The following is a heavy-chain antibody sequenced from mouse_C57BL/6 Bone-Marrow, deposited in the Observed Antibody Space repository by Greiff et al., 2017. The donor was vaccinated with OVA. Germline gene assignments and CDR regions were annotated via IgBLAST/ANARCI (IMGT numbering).Heavy chain of an antibody. CDR3: ARDGNTGYFDV. Sequence: EVHLVESEGGLVQPGSSMKLSCTASGFTFSDYYMAWVRQVPEKGLEWVANINYDGSSTYYLDSLKSRFIISRDNAKNILYLQMSSLKSEDTATYYCARDGNTGYFDVWGTGTTVTVSS. J-gene: IGHJ1*03. CDR1: GFTFSDYY. V-gene: IGHV5-16*01. CDR2: INYDGSST. D-gene: IGHD5-2*01.